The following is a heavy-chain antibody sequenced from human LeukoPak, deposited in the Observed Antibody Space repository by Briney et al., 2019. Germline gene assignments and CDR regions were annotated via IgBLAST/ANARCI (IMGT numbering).Heavy chain of an antibody. CDR3: TRHDDSSGWYQNHYYYYGMDV. CDR1: GFTFSGSA. J-gene: IGHJ6*02. D-gene: IGHD6-19*01. CDR2: IRSKANSYAT. Sequence: PGGFLKLSCAASGFTFSGSAMHWVRQASGKGLEWVGRIRSKANSYATAYAASVKGRFTISRDDSKNTAYLQMNSLKTEDTAVYYCTRHDDSSGWYQNHYYYYGMDVWGQGTTVTVSS. V-gene: IGHV3-73*01.